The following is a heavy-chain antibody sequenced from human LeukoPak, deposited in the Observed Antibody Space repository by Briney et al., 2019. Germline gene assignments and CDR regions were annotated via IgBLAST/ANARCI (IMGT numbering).Heavy chain of an antibody. Sequence: PGGSLRLSWAASGFTVSSNDMSWVRQAPGKGLEWVSVIYSGGSTYYADSVKGRFTISRDNSKNTLYLQMNSLRAEDTAVYYCAKDRYSGYHDRVYSDYWGQGTLVTVSS. CDR3: AKDRYSGYHDRVYSDY. J-gene: IGHJ4*02. CDR2: IYSGGST. D-gene: IGHD5-12*01. CDR1: GFTVSSND. V-gene: IGHV3-66*01.